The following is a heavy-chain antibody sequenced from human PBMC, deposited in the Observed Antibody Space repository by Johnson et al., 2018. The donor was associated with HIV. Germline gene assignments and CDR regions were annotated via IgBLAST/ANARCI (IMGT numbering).Heavy chain of an antibody. Sequence: QVQLVESGGGVVQPGRSLRLSCAASGFTFSSYAMHWVRQAPGKGLEWVAVISYDRSNKYYADSVKGRFTISRDNSKNTLYLQMNSLRAEDTAVYYCARVLADCGGDCSTSAFDILGQGTMVTVSS. CDR1: GFTFSSYA. CDR3: ARVLADCGGDCSTSAFDI. J-gene: IGHJ3*02. CDR2: ISYDRSNK. D-gene: IGHD2-21*02. V-gene: IGHV3-30-3*01.